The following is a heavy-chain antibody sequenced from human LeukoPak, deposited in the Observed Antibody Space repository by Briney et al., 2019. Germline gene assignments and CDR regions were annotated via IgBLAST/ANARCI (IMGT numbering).Heavy chain of an antibody. CDR1: GGTFSSYA. CDR2: IIPIFGTA. J-gene: IGHJ4*02. Sequence: SVKVSCKASGGTFSSYAISWARQVPGQGLEWMGGIIPIFGTANYAQKFQGRVTITTDESTSTAYMELSSLRSEDTAVYYCARAYYYGSGGYPFDYWGQGTLGTVSS. CDR3: ARAYYYGSGGYPFDY. D-gene: IGHD3-10*01. V-gene: IGHV1-69*05.